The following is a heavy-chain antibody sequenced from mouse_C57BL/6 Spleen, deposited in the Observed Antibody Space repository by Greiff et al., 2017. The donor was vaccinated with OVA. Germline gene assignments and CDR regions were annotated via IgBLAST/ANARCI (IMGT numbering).Heavy chain of an antibody. CDR2: IYPGSGST. Sequence: VQRVESGAELVKPGASVKMSCKASGYTFTSYWLTWVKQRPGQGLEWIGDIYPGSGSTHYNEKFKSKATLTVDTSSSTAYMQLSSLTSEDSAVYYGARYGSSFFAYWGQGTLVTVSA. J-gene: IGHJ3*01. V-gene: IGHV1-55*01. D-gene: IGHD1-1*01. CDR3: ARYGSSFFAY. CDR1: GYTFTSYW.